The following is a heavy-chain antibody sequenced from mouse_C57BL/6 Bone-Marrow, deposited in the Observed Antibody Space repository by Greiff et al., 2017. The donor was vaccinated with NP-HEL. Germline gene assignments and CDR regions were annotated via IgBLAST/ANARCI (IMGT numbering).Heavy chain of an antibody. Sequence: QVQLQQPGAELVKPGASVKLSCKASGYTFTSYWMHWVKQRPGQGLEWIGMIHPNSGSTNYNEKFKSKATLTVDKSSSTAYMQLSSLTSEDAAVYYCARGKRQLRLSYGGQGTTLTVSS. CDR3: ARGKRQLRLSY. V-gene: IGHV1-64*01. CDR1: GYTFTSYW. J-gene: IGHJ2*01. D-gene: IGHD3-2*02. CDR2: IHPNSGST.